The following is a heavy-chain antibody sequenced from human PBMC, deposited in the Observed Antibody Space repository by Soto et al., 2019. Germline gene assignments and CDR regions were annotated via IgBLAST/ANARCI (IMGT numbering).Heavy chain of an antibody. CDR3: ARASYFSDSFGYFLDS. CDR1: GGSISPYY. D-gene: IGHD3-22*01. CDR2: IYYSGST. V-gene: IGHV4-59*01. J-gene: IGHJ4*02. Sequence: PWETLSLTCTVSGGSISPYYWSWIRQTPGNGLEWIAYIYYSGSTNYNPSLKSRVTISVDTSKNQCSLKLSSVTAADTAVYYCARASYFSDSFGYFLDSWGQGTLVTVSS.